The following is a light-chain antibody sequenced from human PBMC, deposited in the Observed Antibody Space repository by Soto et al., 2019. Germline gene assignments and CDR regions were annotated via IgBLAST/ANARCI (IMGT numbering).Light chain of an antibody. V-gene: IGKV3-20*01. J-gene: IGKJ2*01. Sequence: EIVLTQSPGTLSLSPGERATLSCRASPSVSSSYLAWYQQKPGQAPRLLIYGASSRATGIPDRFSGSGSGTDFTLTISRLEPEDFAVYYCQQYGSSPRTFGQGTNLEIK. CDR2: GAS. CDR3: QQYGSSPRT. CDR1: PSVSSSY.